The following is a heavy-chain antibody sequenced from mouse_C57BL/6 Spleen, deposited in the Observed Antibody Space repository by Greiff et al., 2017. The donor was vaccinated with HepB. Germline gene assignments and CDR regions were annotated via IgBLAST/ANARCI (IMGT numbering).Heavy chain of an antibody. D-gene: IGHD2-1*01. J-gene: IGHJ2*01. CDR2: IYPRSGNT. CDR3: ARKILYGNYLYYFDY. CDR1: GYTFTSYG. V-gene: IGHV1-81*01. Sequence: VQLQQSGAELARPGASVKLSCKASGYTFTSYGISWVKQRTGQGLEWIGEIYPRSGNTYYNEKFKGKATLTADKSSSKAYMALRSLTSEDSAVYFCARKILYGNYLYYFDYWGQGTTLTVSS.